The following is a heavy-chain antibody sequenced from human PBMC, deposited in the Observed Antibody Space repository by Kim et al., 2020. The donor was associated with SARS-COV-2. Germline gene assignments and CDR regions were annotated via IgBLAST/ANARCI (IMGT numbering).Heavy chain of an antibody. Sequence: YNPSLKGRGTIAGHTSKNQFSLNMRSVTAADTAVYYCACNVGSTPDYYFDYWGRGALVTVSS. V-gene: IGHV4-39*07. D-gene: IGHD1-26*01. CDR3: ACNVGSTPDYYFDY. J-gene: IGHJ4*02.